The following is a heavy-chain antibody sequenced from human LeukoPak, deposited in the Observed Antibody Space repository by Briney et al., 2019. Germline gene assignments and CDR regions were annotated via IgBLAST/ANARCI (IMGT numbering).Heavy chain of an antibody. J-gene: IGHJ4*02. CDR2: ISSSGSII. V-gene: IGHV3-48*03. CDR3: AGTDYADY. Sequence: AGSLSLSCAASGFTFSSFEMDWVRQAPGKGLEWVSYISSSGSIINYADSVKGRFTISRDNAKNSLYLQMNSLRAEDTAVYYCAGTDYADYWGEGTLGSVSS. CDR1: GFTFSSFE.